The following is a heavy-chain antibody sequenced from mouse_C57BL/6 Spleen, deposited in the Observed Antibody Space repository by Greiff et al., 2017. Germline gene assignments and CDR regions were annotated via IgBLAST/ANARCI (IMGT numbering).Heavy chain of an antibody. J-gene: IGHJ3*01. CDR3: ARSSSYYGSSPAWFAY. V-gene: IGHV1-54*01. CDR2: INPGSGGT. CDR1: GYAFTNYL. D-gene: IGHD1-1*01. Sequence: QVQLQQSGAELVRPGTSVKVSCKASGYAFTNYLIEWVKQRPGQGLEWIGVINPGSGGTNYNEKFKGKGTLTADKSSSTAYMQLSSLTSEDSAVYFCARSSSYYGSSPAWFAYWGQGTLVTVSA.